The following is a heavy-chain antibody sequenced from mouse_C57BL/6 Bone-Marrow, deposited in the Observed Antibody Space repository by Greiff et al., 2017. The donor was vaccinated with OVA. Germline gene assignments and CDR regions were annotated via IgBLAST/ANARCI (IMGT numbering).Heavy chain of an antibody. CDR3: ARGGGNYGYFDV. J-gene: IGHJ1*03. Sequence: QVQLKQPGAELVKPGASVKMSCKASGYTFTSYWITWVKQRPGQGLEWIGDIYPGSGSTNYNEKFKSKATLTVDTSSSTAYMQLSSLTSEDSAVYYCARGGGNYGYFDVWGTGTTVTVSS. D-gene: IGHD1-1*01. V-gene: IGHV1-55*01. CDR2: IYPGSGST. CDR1: GYTFTSYW.